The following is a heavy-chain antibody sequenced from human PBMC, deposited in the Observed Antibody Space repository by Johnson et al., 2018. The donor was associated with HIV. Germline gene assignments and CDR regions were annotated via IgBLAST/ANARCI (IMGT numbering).Heavy chain of an antibody. V-gene: IGHV3-30-3*01. J-gene: IGHJ3*02. D-gene: IGHD4-17*01. CDR3: AREMNTGDDAFVI. CDR2: ISYDGSNK. CDR1: GFTFNSYA. Sequence: QVQLVESGGGVVQPGRSLRLSCAASGFTFNSYAMHWVRQAPGRGLEWVAVISYDGSNKYYADSVKGRFTISRDNSKNTLYLQMTSLRAEDTAVYYCAREMNTGDDAFVIWGQGTMVTVSS.